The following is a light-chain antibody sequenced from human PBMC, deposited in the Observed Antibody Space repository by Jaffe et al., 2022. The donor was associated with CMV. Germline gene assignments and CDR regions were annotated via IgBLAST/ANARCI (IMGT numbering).Light chain of an antibody. Sequence: EIVLTQSPGTLSLSPGERATLSCRASQGVSSSSLAWYQQKPGQAPRLLIYDASGRATGIPDRFSGSGSGTDFTLTINRLEPEDFAVYYCQHYGSSPETFGQGTKVEIK. J-gene: IGKJ1*01. CDR1: QGVSSSS. V-gene: IGKV3-20*01. CDR2: DAS. CDR3: QHYGSSPET.